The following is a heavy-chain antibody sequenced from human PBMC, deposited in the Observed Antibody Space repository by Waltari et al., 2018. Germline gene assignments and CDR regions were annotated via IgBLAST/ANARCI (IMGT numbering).Heavy chain of an antibody. J-gene: IGHJ4*02. CDR3: ASVSYSSGSEGLFDY. CDR2: INTDNGNT. Sequence: QVQLVQSGPEVKKPGASVNASCKAFGYPFTSYGISWMRQAPGQGLEWMGWINTDNGNTIYSQKLQGRVTMTTDTSTSTAYMELRSLRSGDTAMYYCASVSYSSGSEGLFDYWGQGTLVTVSS. V-gene: IGHV1-18*01. CDR1: GYPFTSYG. D-gene: IGHD5-12*01.